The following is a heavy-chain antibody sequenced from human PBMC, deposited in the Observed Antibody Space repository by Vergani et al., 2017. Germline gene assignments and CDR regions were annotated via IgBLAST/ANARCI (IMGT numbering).Heavy chain of an antibody. CDR3: AGAGELKLLDYYYYGMDV. CDR1: VGTFSSYT. Sequence: QVQLVQSGAEVKKPRSSVKVSCKASVGTFSSYTISWVRQAPGQGLEWMGRTITILGIANYAQKFQGRVTLTADKSTSTAYMELSSLRSEDTAVYYCAGAGELKLLDYYYYGMDVWGQGTTVTVSS. D-gene: IGHD1-7*01. V-gene: IGHV1-69*02. CDR2: TITILGIA. J-gene: IGHJ6*02.